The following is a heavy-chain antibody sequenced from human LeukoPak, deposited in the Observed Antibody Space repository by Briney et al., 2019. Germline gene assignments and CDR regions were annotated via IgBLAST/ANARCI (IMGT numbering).Heavy chain of an antibody. D-gene: IGHD4-17*01. CDR3: ARHTQWNVGDSWYLDL. Sequence: PSETLSLTCTVSGGSISSGDYYWSWIRQPPGKGLEWIGYIYYSGSTYYNPSLKSRVTISVDTSKNQFSLKLSSVTAADTAVYYCARHTQWNVGDSWYLDLWGRGTLVTVSS. V-gene: IGHV4-30-4*08. J-gene: IGHJ2*01. CDR2: IYYSGST. CDR1: GGSISSGDYY.